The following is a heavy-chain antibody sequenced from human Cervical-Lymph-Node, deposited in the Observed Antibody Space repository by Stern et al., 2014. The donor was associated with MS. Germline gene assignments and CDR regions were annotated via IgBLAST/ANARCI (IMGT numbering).Heavy chain of an antibody. V-gene: IGHV1-69*05. CDR2: IIPVFGTP. J-gene: IGHJ6*02. CDR1: GGTFRNFA. CDR3: ASAHPATRRGYKGMNV. D-gene: IGHD2-2*01. Sequence: QDQLVQSGSEVTKPGSSVNVTCKASGGTFRNFAVNWVRQAPGQGLEWVGGIIPVFGTPNYEQKFQGRLTIISDESTNTVYMELSSLTTDDTATYFCASAHPATRRGYKGMNVWGQGTTIAVSS.